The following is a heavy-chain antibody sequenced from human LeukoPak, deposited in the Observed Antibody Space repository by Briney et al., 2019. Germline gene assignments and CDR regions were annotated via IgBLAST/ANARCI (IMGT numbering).Heavy chain of an antibody. J-gene: IGHJ4*02. Sequence: HGESLKISCKGSGYSFTVYWIAWVRQMPGKGLEWMGIIYPGDSDTRYSPSFQGQVTISVDKSISTAYLQWSSLKASDTAMYYCARGSFGRWLQFRGFDYWGQGTLVTVSS. CDR1: GYSFTVYW. V-gene: IGHV5-51*01. D-gene: IGHD5-24*01. CDR3: ARGSFGRWLQFRGFDY. CDR2: IYPGDSDT.